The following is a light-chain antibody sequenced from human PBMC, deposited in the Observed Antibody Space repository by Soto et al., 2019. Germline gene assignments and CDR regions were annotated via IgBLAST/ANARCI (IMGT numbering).Light chain of an antibody. CDR2: EVT. CDR3: SSFAGGGNPVL. CDR1: SSDVGGCNY. J-gene: IGLJ2*01. V-gene: IGLV2-8*01. Sequence: QSALTQPPSASGSLGQSVTISCTGTSSDVGGCNYVSWHQQHPGKAPKVMIYEVTKRPPGVPDRFSGSKSVNTASLTVSGLQAEDEADYYCSSFAGGGNPVLLGGGTKLTVL.